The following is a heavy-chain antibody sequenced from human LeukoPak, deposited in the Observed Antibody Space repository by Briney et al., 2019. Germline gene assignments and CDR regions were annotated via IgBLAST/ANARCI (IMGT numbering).Heavy chain of an antibody. Sequence: SETLSLTCTVSGDSISDYYWTWIRQPPGKGLEWIGYIYDSGTINYNPSLKSRVTISMDTSKNQFSLNLKSVTAADTAIYYCARDRYCSGGYCYSGRFDPWGQGTLVTVSS. CDR1: GDSISDYY. J-gene: IGHJ5*02. CDR3: ARDRYCSGGYCYSGRFDP. V-gene: IGHV4-59*01. CDR2: IYDSGTI. D-gene: IGHD2-15*01.